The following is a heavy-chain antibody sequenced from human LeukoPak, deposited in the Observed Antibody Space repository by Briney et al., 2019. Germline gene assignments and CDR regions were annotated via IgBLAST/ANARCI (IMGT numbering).Heavy chain of an antibody. CDR1: GGTFSSYA. CDR3: ARGYGGVNYYDSSGYYFDH. V-gene: IGHV1-69*05. CDR2: IIPIFGTA. J-gene: IGHJ4*02. D-gene: IGHD3-22*01. Sequence: SVKVSCKASGGTFSSYAISWVRQAPGQGLEWMGRIIPIFGTANYAQKFQGRVTITTDESTSTAYMELSSLRSEDTAVYYCARGYGGVNYYDSSGYYFDHWGQGTLVTVSS.